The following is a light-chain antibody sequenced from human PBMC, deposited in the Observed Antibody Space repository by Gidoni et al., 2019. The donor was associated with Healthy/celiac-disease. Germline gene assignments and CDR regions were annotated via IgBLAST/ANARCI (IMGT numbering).Light chain of an antibody. CDR3: QQYYSTPT. CDR2: WAS. J-gene: IGKJ1*01. CDR1: QSVLYSSNNKNY. V-gene: IGKV4-1*01. Sequence: IVMTQSPYSLSVSLGERATINCKSSQSVLYSSNNKNYLAWYQQKPGQPPKLLIYWASTRESGVPDRFSGSGSGTDFTLTISSLQAEDVAVYYCQQYYSTPTFGQGTKVEIK.